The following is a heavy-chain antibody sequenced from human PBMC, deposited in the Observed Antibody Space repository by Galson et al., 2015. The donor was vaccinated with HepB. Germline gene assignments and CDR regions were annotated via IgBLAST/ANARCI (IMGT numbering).Heavy chain of an antibody. CDR3: TTDIEGWELPPNWFDP. Sequence: SLRLSCAASGFTFSNAWMSWVRQAPGKGLEWVGRIKSKTDGGTTDYAAPVKGRFTISRDDSKNTLYLQMNSLKTEDTAVYYCTTDIEGWELPPNWFDPWGQGTLVTVSS. V-gene: IGHV3-15*01. CDR2: IKSKTDGGTT. D-gene: IGHD1-26*01. J-gene: IGHJ5*02. CDR1: GFTFSNAW.